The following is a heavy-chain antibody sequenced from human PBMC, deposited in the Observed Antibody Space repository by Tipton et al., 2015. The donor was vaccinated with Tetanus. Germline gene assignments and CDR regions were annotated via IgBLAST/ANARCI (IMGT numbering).Heavy chain of an antibody. Sequence: LRLSCTVSGGSISSGDYYWSWIRQPPGKGLEWIGYIYYSGSTYYNPSLKSRVTISVDTSKNQFSLKPSSVTAADTAVYYCARRRGVYRGSYVDYWGQGTLVTVSS. CDR3: ARRRGVYRGSYVDY. D-gene: IGHD1-26*01. V-gene: IGHV4-30-4*01. J-gene: IGHJ4*02. CDR2: IYYSGST. CDR1: GGSISSGDYY.